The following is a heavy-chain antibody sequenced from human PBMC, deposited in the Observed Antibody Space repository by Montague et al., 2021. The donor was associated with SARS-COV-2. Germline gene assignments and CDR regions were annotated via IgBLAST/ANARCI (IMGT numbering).Heavy chain of an antibody. CDR3: ARGSGCRGGSCYSDWDPHYYGGMDV. D-gene: IGHD2-15*01. CDR1: GASNSGAY. Sequence: SETLSLTCSRLGASNSGAYRKSTRQNPSHQKESYADICLNEKTNYNPSLKSRVTISVDTSKNQLSLKLSSVTAADTAVYYCARGSGCRGGSCYSDWDPHYYGGMDVWGQGTTVTVSS. J-gene: IGHJ6*02. CDR2: ICLNEKT. V-gene: IGHV4-34*01.